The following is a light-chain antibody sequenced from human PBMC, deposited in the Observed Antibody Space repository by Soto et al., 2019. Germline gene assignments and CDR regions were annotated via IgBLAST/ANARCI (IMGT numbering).Light chain of an antibody. CDR3: QHYNSYSEA. J-gene: IGKJ1*01. CDR2: DVS. CDR1: QTVERW. V-gene: IGKV1-5*01. Sequence: DVQMTQSPSTLSASVGDRVIITCRASQTVERWMAWYQQKPGKAPKLLISDVSTLERGVPSRFSGSGSGTEFTLTISSLQPDDFATYYCQHYNSYSEAFGQGTKVDIK.